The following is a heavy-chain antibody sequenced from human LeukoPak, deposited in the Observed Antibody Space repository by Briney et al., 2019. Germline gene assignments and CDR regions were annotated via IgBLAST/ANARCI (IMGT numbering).Heavy chain of an antibody. CDR3: ARVSDSTGYFYWYFDL. D-gene: IGHD3-22*01. Sequence: ASVKVSCKASGYTLTGYYMHWVRQAPGQGLEWMGWINPNSGGASYAQKFQGRVTMTRDTSISTAYMELSNLRSDDTAVYYCARVSDSTGYFYWYFDLWGRGNLGTVSS. J-gene: IGHJ2*01. V-gene: IGHV1-2*02. CDR2: INPNSGGA. CDR1: GYTLTGYY.